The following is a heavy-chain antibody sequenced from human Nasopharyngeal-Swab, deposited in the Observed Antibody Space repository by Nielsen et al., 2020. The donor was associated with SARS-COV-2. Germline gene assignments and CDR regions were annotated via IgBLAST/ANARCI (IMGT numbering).Heavy chain of an antibody. CDR2: ISSSGSTI. CDR1: GFTFSSYE. V-gene: IGHV3-48*03. J-gene: IGHJ4*02. D-gene: IGHD1-26*01. CDR3: AKLGSGSYPFDY. Sequence: GGSLRLSCAASGFTFSSYEMNWVRQAPGKGLEWVSYISSSGSTIYYADSVKGRFTISRDNAKNSLYLQMNSLRAEDTALYYCAKLGSGSYPFDYWGQGTLVTVSS.